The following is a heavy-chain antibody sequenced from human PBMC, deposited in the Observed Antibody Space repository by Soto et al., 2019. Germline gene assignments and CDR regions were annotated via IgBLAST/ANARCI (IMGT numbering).Heavy chain of an antibody. D-gene: IGHD5-12*01. V-gene: IGHV1-46*02. Sequence: GASVKVSCKASGCSFNTYYIHWVRQAPGQGLKWMGIINPGGGSTSYAQKFQGRIIMTRDTSTSTLYMELSSLSSEDTAVYYCARARDGYNWGPFDSWGQGTPVTVSS. J-gene: IGHJ4*02. CDR2: INPGGGST. CDR3: ARARDGYNWGPFDS. CDR1: GCSFNTYY.